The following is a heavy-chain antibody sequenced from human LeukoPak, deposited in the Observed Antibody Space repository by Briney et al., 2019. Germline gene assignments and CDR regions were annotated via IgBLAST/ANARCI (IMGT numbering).Heavy chain of an antibody. Sequence: SETLSLTCTVSGGSISSSSYYWGWIRQPPGTGLEWIGSIYYSGSTYYNPSLKSRVTTSVDTSKNQFSLKLSSVTAADTAVYYCASRITMVRGGINYWGQGTLVTVSS. V-gene: IGHV4-39*01. J-gene: IGHJ4*02. CDR3: ASRITMVRGGINY. D-gene: IGHD3-10*01. CDR1: GGSISSSSYY. CDR2: IYYSGST.